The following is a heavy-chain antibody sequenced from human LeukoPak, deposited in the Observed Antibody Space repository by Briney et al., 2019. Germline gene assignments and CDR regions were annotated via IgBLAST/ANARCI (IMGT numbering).Heavy chain of an antibody. Sequence: GGSLRLSCAASGFTFSDYYMSWIRQAPGKGLEWVSYISSSGSTIYYADSVKGRFTISRDNAKNSLYLQMNSLRTEDMALYYCAKDFGGGGKMFFDYWGQGTLVTVSS. CDR2: ISSSGSTI. J-gene: IGHJ4*02. CDR3: AKDFGGGGKMFFDY. V-gene: IGHV3-11*01. CDR1: GFTFSDYY. D-gene: IGHD4-23*01.